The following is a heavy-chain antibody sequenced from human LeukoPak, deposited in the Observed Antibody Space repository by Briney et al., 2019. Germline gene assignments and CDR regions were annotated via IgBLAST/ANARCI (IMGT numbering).Heavy chain of an antibody. CDR1: GYTFTSYD. J-gene: IGHJ4*02. V-gene: IGHV1-8*01. CDR3: ARANSGSSEIDY. Sequence: ASVKVSCKASGYTFTSYDINWVRQATGQGLEWMGWMNPNSGNTGYAQKFQGRVTMTRNTSISTAYMELGSLRSEDTAVYYCARANSGSSEIDYWGQGTLVTVSS. CDR2: MNPNSGNT. D-gene: IGHD1-26*01.